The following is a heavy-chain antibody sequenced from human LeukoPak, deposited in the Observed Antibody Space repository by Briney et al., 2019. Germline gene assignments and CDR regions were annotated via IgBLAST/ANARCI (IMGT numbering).Heavy chain of an antibody. CDR3: ARRGSSGRSFDY. J-gene: IGHJ4*02. CDR2: IYNSGST. D-gene: IGHD6-25*01. Sequence: SETLSLTCAVHGGSFSGYYWGWIRQPPGKGLEWVGCIYNSGSTYYDPSLKSRVTISVDTSKNQVSLKVNSVTAADTAVYYCARRGSSGRSFDYWGQGTLVIVSS. V-gene: IGHV4-34*01. CDR1: GGSFSGYY.